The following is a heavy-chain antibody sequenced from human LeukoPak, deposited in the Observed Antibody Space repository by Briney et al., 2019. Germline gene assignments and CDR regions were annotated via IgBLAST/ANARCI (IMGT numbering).Heavy chain of an antibody. CDR2: IYYSGST. J-gene: IGHJ4*02. V-gene: IGHV4-38-2*02. CDR1: GYSISSDYY. Sequence: SETLSLTCTVSGYSISSDYYWGWIRQPPGKGLEWIGYIYYSGSTNYNPSLKSRVTISVDTSKNQFSLKLSSVTAADTAVYYCARLWVAAAGTRYFDYWGQGTLVTVSS. CDR3: ARLWVAAAGTRYFDY. D-gene: IGHD6-13*01.